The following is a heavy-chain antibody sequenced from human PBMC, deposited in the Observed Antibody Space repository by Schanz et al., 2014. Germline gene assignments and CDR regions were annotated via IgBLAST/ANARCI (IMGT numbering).Heavy chain of an antibody. V-gene: IGHV3-7*03. D-gene: IGHD5-12*01. CDR1: GFSFSDYW. CDR2: IKGDSSEK. J-gene: IGHJ4*02. CDR3: ARDPNSVNEIDY. Sequence: VQLVESGGGVVQPGGSLRLSCEGSGFSFSDYWMGWVRQAPGKGLEWVANIKGDSSEKNYVGSVKGRFTLSRDNAKKTMDLQMNSLRVEDTAVYYCARDPNSVNEIDYWGQGTLVTVSS.